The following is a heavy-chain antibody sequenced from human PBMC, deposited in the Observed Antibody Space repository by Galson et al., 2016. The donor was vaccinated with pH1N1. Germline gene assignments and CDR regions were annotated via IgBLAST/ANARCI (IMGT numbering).Heavy chain of an antibody. Sequence: ETLSLTCAVSGYSISSGYYWSWIRQPPGKGLEWIGAIHESGNANYNTSLQSRVSTSIDTSKKHFSLKLTSVTAADTAMCYCARMFVERLPGDDSGVFDYWGQGILVTVSS. V-gene: IGHV4-38-2*01. CDR3: ARMFVERLPGDDSGVFDY. D-gene: IGHD4-23*01. CDR2: IHESGNA. CDR1: GYSISSGYY. J-gene: IGHJ4*02.